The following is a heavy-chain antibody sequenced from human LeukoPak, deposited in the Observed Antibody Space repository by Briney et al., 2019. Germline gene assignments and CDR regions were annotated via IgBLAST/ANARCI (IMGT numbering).Heavy chain of an antibody. J-gene: IGHJ4*02. CDR3: AKDSPRIAVAGTLDY. CDR2: ISGSGGST. CDR1: GFTFSSYA. D-gene: IGHD6-19*01. Sequence: GGSLRLSCAASGFTFSSYAMSWVRQAPGKGLEWVSAISGSGGSTYYADSVKGRFTISRDNSKNTLYLQMNSLGAEDTAVYYCAKDSPRIAVAGTLDYWAREPWSPSPQ. V-gene: IGHV3-23*01.